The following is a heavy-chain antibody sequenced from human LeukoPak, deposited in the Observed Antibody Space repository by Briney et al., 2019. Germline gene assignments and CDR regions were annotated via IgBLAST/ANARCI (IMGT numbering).Heavy chain of an antibody. Sequence: SXTLSLTCAVYGGSFSGYYWSWIRQPPGKGREWIGEINHRGSTIYTPSLKSRVTISVDTSNNQFSLKLSSVTAADTAVYYCARVRIYCSSTSCYTTTRAEYFQHWGQGTLVTVSS. V-gene: IGHV4-34*01. CDR3: ARVRIYCSSTSCYTTTRAEYFQH. D-gene: IGHD2-2*02. CDR1: GGSFSGYY. J-gene: IGHJ1*01. CDR2: INHRGST.